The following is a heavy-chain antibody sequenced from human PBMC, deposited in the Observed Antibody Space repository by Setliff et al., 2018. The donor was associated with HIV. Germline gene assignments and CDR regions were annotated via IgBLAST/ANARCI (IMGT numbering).Heavy chain of an antibody. V-gene: IGHV4-59*11. J-gene: IGHJ4*02. CDR2: IYYSGSP. CDR3: ARTDHTSSSDF. D-gene: IGHD6-6*01. CDR1: GGSISSHY. Sequence: PSETLSLTCTVSGGSISSHYWTWIRQPPGKELEWIGSIYYSGSPNYNPSLKSRVTMSVDTSKNQFSLKLTSVTAADTAVYFCARTDHTSSSDFWCQGTLVTVSS.